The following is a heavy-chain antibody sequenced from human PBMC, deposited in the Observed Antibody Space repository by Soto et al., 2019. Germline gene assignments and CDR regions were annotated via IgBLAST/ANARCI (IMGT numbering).Heavy chain of an antibody. CDR1: GFSLSISG. D-gene: IGHD2-8*02. J-gene: IGHJ4*02. CDR3: ARVPTWSAFTLDS. Sequence: GGSLRLSCVASGFSLSISGMNWVRQAPGKGLEWVSYISSGSSYIYYADSVKGRFTISRDNAKNSMYLQMNSLRAEETAMYYCARVPTWSAFTLDSWGQGTLVTVSS. CDR2: ISSGSSYI. V-gene: IGHV3-21*06.